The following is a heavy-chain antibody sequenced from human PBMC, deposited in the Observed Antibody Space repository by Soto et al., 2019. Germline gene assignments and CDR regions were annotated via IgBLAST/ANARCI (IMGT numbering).Heavy chain of an antibody. V-gene: IGHV4-4*02. J-gene: IGHJ4*02. D-gene: IGHD3-10*01. Sequence: KPSETLSLTCAVSGGSISSSNWWSWVRQPPGKGLEWIGEIYHSGSTNYNPSLKSRVTISVDKSKNQFSLKLSSVTAADTAVYYCESGRLLWFGEFSYWGQGTLVTVSS. CDR2: IYHSGST. CDR3: ESGRLLWFGEFSY. CDR1: GGSISSSNW.